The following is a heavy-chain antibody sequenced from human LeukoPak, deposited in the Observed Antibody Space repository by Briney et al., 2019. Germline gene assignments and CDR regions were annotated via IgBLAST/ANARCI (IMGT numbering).Heavy chain of an antibody. J-gene: IGHJ6*03. CDR1: GFTFSSYA. CDR3: ARQTPYSYGHNYYYYYMDV. Sequence: GRSLRLSCAASGFTFSSYAMHWVRQAPGKGLEWVAVISYDGSNKYYADSVKGRFTISRDNSKNTLYLQMNSLRAEDTAVYYCARQTPYSYGHNYYYYYMDVWGKGTTVTVSS. CDR2: ISYDGSNK. V-gene: IGHV3-30*04. D-gene: IGHD5-18*01.